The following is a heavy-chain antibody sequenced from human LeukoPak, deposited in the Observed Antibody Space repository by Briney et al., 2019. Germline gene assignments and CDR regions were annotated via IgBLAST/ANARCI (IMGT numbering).Heavy chain of an antibody. CDR2: IYYSGST. D-gene: IGHD6-19*01. CDR3: ARVSSGWPYYFDY. V-gene: IGHV4-31*03. J-gene: IGHJ4*02. CDR1: GGSISSGGYY. Sequence: PSETLSLTCTVSGGSISSGGYYWSWIRQHPGKGLEWIGYIYYSGSTYYNPSLKSRVTISVDTSKNQFSLKLSSVTAADTAVYYCARVSSGWPYYFDYWGQGTLVTVSS.